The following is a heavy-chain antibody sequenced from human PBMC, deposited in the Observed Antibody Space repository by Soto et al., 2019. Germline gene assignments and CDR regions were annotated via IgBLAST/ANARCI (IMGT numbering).Heavy chain of an antibody. D-gene: IGHD3-3*01. J-gene: IGHJ6*02. Sequence: QMQLVQSGPEVKTPGTSVKLSCKASGFTFSSSVVPWVRQARGQLLDWIGWVVVGNGNTKYAQKFQERVTITRDMSTRTAYMELSSLRSEDTAVYYCAEGITIFGATDVWGLGATVTVTS. CDR1: GFTFSSSV. CDR3: AEGITIFGATDV. CDR2: VVVGNGNT. V-gene: IGHV1-58*01.